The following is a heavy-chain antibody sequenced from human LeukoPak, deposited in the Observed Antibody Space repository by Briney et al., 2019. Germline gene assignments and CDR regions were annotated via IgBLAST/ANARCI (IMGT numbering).Heavy chain of an antibody. V-gene: IGHV4-59*08. Sequence: SETLSLTGTVSGGSVSGSYWSWIRLPPGKGLEWIGYVYHTGNTNYNPSLRSRATISLDTSKNDVTLNLRSVTAADTAIYYCARHPFATPFDFWGRGTLVTVSS. CDR3: ARHPFATPFDF. CDR1: GGSVSGSY. J-gene: IGHJ4*02. CDR2: VYHTGNT.